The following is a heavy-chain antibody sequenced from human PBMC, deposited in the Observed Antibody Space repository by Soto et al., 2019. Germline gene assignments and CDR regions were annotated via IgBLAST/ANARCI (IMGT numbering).Heavy chain of an antibody. CDR3: AKDRYLDHDSRGYLFDN. V-gene: IGHV3-23*01. CDR2: ISRYGDFT. CDR1: GFTFNIYA. D-gene: IGHD3-22*01. Sequence: EVQLLESGGDLIQPGGSVRLSCAASGFTFNIYAMAWVRQAPGKGLEWVSAISRYGDFTYYADSVEGRFTISRDNSKNTLYLQMNSLRAEDTTLYYCAKDRYLDHDSRGYLFDNWGQGTLVTVSS. J-gene: IGHJ4*02.